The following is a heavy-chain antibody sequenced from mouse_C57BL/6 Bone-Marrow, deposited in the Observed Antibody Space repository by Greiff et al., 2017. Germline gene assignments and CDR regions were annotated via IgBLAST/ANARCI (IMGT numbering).Heavy chain of an antibody. CDR2: IYPGDGDT. CDR1: GYAFSSSW. J-gene: IGHJ4*01. Sequence: QVQLKQSGPELVKPGASVKISCKASGYAFSSSWMNWVKQRPGKGLEWIGRIYPGDGDTNYNGKFKGKATLTADKSSSTAYMQLSSLTSEDSAVYYCARDYDYYYAMDYWGQGTSVTVSS. V-gene: IGHV1-82*01. CDR3: ARDYDYYYAMDY. D-gene: IGHD2-4*01.